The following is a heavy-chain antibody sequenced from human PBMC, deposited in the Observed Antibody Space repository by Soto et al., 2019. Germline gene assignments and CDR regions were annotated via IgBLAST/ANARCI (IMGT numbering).Heavy chain of an antibody. Sequence: SGHLSLTCAVYGGSFSGYYWSWIRQPPGKGLEWIGEINHSGSTNYNPSLKSRVTISVDTSKNQFSLKLSSVTAADTAVYYCARLRVYYEESSVYWRLSYYYYGMDVCGQGTTVT. CDR1: GGSFSGYY. D-gene: IGHD3-22*01. V-gene: IGHV4-34*01. CDR2: INHSGST. CDR3: ARLRVYYEESSVYWRLSYYYYGMDV. J-gene: IGHJ6*02.